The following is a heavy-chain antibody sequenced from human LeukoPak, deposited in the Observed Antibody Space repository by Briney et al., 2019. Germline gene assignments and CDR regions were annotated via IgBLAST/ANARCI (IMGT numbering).Heavy chain of an antibody. J-gene: IGHJ3*02. CDR1: GGSISGYY. CDR2: IYYSGST. V-gene: IGHV4-59*01. Sequence: SETLSLTCTVSGGSISGYYWSWIRQPPGKGLEYIGYIYYSGSTNYNPSLKSRVTISVDTSKNQFSLKLSSVTAADTAVYYCARATGYYDSSGYSNDAFDIWGQGTMVTVSS. D-gene: IGHD3-22*01. CDR3: ARATGYYDSSGYSNDAFDI.